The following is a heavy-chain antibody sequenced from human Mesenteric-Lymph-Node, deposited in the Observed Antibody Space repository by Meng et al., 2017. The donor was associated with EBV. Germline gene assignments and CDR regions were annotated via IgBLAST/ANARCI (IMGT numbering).Heavy chain of an antibody. CDR1: GFTFSTYW. Sequence: EVQLVESGGGLVQPGGYLRLSCGASGFTFSTYWMHWVRQAPGKGLVWVSRINHDGSDTNYADSVRGRFTISRDNAKNTLYLQMNSLRAEDTAVYYCTRAGSNWEIDYWGQGTLVTVSS. D-gene: IGHD7-27*01. J-gene: IGHJ4*02. CDR2: INHDGSDT. V-gene: IGHV3-74*01. CDR3: TRAGSNWEIDY.